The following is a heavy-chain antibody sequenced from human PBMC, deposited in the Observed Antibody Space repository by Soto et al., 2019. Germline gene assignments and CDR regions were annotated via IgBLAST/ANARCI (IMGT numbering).Heavy chain of an antibody. CDR1: GGSFSGYY. CDR3: ARFSIYYGSGSYYNVY. J-gene: IGHJ4*02. D-gene: IGHD3-10*01. CDR2: INHSGST. V-gene: IGHV4-34*01. Sequence: PSETLSLTCAVYGGSFSGYYWSWIRQPPGKGLEWIGEINHSGSTNYNPSLKSRVTISVDTSKNQFSLKLSSVTAADTAVYYCARFSIYYGSGSYYNVYWGQGTLVTVSS.